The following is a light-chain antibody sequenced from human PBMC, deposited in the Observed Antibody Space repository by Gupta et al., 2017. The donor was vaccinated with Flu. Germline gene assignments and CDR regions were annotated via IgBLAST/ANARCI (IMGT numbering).Light chain of an antibody. CDR2: GAS. CDR1: QSVDRD. J-gene: IGKJ4*01. V-gene: IGKV3-15*01. CDR3: QQKNNWPLT. Sequence: LATLSGSPGQRATLSCRASQSVDRDLVWYQQRPGQAPRLLIYGASRRANGIPARFSGSGSGTEFTLTISSRQSEDFAIYYCQQKNNWPLTFGGGTKVDIK.